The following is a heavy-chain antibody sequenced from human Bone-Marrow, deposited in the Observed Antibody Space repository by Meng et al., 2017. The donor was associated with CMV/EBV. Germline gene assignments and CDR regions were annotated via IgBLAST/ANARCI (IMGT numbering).Heavy chain of an antibody. Sequence: SETLSLTCAVYGGSFSGYYWSWIRQPPGKGLEWIGEINHSGSTNYNPSLKSRVTISVDTSKNQFSLKLSSVTAADTAVYYCARGGYCSSTSCTLDYWGQGTRVTVYS. CDR1: GGSFSGYY. CDR3: ARGGYCSSTSCTLDY. J-gene: IGHJ4*02. D-gene: IGHD2-2*01. V-gene: IGHV4-34*01. CDR2: INHSGST.